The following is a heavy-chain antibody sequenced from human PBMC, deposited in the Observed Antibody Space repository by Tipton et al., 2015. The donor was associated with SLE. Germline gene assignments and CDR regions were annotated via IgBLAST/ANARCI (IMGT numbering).Heavy chain of an antibody. D-gene: IGHD6-13*01. CDR1: GFTFSGCG. Sequence: GSLRLSCSASGFTFSGCGMHWVRQAPGKGLVWVSRINEDGSITSYEDSVRGRFTIFRDNAKNTLYLQMNSLRAEDTALYYCARGIDPSSSRISDYWGQGTLVTVSS. J-gene: IGHJ4*02. CDR2: INEDGSIT. CDR3: ARGIDPSSSRISDY. V-gene: IGHV3-74*01.